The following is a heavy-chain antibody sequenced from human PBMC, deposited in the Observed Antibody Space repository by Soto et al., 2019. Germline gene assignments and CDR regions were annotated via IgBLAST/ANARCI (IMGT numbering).Heavy chain of an antibody. D-gene: IGHD3-3*01. Sequence: GGSLRLSCAASGFTFSSYGMHWVRQAPGKGLEWVAVIWYDGSNKYYADSVKGRFTISRDNSKNTLYLQMNSLRAEDTAVYYCARDGTIFGVAQRFHWAFDIWGQGTMVTVSS. J-gene: IGHJ3*02. CDR1: GFTFSSYG. V-gene: IGHV3-33*01. CDR2: IWYDGSNK. CDR3: ARDGTIFGVAQRFHWAFDI.